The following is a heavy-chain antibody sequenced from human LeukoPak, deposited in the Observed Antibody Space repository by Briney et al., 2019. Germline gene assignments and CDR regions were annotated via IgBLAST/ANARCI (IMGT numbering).Heavy chain of an antibody. J-gene: IGHJ4*02. Sequence: SETLSLTCAVYGGSFSGYYWSWIRQPPGKGLEWIGEINHSGSTNYNPSLKSRVTISVDTSKNQFSLKLSSVTAADTAVYYCARGGKWLLRTCFDYWGQGTLVTVSS. V-gene: IGHV4-34*01. CDR3: ARGGKWLLRTCFDY. CDR1: GGSFSGYY. CDR2: INHSGST. D-gene: IGHD3-22*01.